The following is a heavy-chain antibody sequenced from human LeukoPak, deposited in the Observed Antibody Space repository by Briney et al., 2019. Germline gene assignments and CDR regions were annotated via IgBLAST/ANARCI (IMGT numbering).Heavy chain of an antibody. J-gene: IGHJ4*02. CDR1: GFTFSSYS. CDR3: ARGYSSGYVPFDY. Sequence: GGSLRLSCAASGFTFSSYSMNWVRQAPGKGLEWVSSISSSSSYIYYADSVKGRFTISRDNAKNSLYLQMNSLRAEDTAVYYCARGYSSGYVPFDYWGQGTLVTVYS. D-gene: IGHD6-19*01. CDR2: ISSSSSYI. V-gene: IGHV3-21*01.